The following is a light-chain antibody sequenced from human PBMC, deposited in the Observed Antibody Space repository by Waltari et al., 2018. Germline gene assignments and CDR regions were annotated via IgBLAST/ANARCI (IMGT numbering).Light chain of an antibody. J-gene: IGKJ1*01. V-gene: IGKV3-15*01. CDR2: GAS. CDR1: QTVTTH. Sequence: VTQSPATLSLSPGERATLSCMASQTVTTHLAWYQPKPGQAPRLLIDGASTRATDTPTRVSGSGSGTECTLTISSLQSEDFAVSYCQHHTRSRCTFGQGTKVEI. CDR3: QHHTRSRCT.